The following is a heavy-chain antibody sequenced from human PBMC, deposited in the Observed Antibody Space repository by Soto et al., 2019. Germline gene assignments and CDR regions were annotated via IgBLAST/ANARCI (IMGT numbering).Heavy chain of an antibody. CDR2: MNPNSGNT. CDR1: GYTFTSYD. CDR3: ARGSYYGSGSYYSF. J-gene: IGHJ4*02. V-gene: IGHV1-8*01. Sequence: GASLKVSCKASGYTFTSYDINWVRQATGQGLEWMGWMNPNSGNTGYAQKFQGRVTMTRNTSISTAYMELSSLRSEDTAVYYCARGSYYGSGSYYSFWGQGTLVTVSS. D-gene: IGHD3-10*01.